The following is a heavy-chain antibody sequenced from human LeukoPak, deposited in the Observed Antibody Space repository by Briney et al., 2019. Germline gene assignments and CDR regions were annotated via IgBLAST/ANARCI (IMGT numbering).Heavy chain of an antibody. CDR3: ARSDWFDP. CDR2: IKSDGSST. Sequence: GGSLRLSCAASGFSGHWMHWVRQAPGKGLVWVSRIKSDGSSTSYADSVRGRFTISRDNAKNTVYLQMNSLRVEDTAVHYCARSDWFDPWGQGTLVTVSS. D-gene: IGHD3-3*01. V-gene: IGHV3-74*01. J-gene: IGHJ5*02. CDR1: GFSGHW.